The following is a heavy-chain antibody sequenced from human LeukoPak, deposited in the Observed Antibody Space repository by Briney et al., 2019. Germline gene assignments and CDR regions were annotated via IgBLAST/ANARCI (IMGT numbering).Heavy chain of an antibody. Sequence: SETLSLTCSVSGGSISSYYWSWIRQPPGKGLEWIGYIYYTGSTNYNPSLKSRITISVDTSKNQFSLKLNSVTAADTAVYYCARELCSTTTCYFDYWGQGTLVSVSS. CDR1: GGSISSYY. CDR3: ARELCSTTTCYFDY. CDR2: IYYTGST. J-gene: IGHJ4*02. D-gene: IGHD2-2*01. V-gene: IGHV4-59*01.